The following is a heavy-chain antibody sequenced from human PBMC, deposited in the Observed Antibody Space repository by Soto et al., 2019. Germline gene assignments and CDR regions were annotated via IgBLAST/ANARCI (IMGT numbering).Heavy chain of an antibody. J-gene: IGHJ3*02. CDR2: IYHSGST. CDR1: SGSISSSNW. Sequence: SETLSLTCAVSSGSISSSNWWSWVRQPPGKGLEWIGEIYHSGSTNYNPSLKSRVTISVDKSKNQFSLKLSSVTAADTAVYYCARRHLTVGDAFDIWGQGTMVTVSS. CDR3: ARRHLTVGDAFDI. D-gene: IGHD4-17*01. V-gene: IGHV4-4*02.